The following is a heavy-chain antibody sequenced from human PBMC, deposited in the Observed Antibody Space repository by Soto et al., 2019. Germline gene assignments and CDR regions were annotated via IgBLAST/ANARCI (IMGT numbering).Heavy chain of an antibody. V-gene: IGHV1-18*01. Sequence: ASVKVSCKASGYTFTSYGISWVRQAPGQGLEWMGWISAYNGNTNYAKKLQGRVTMTTDTSTSTAYMELRSLRSDDTVVYYCARDQTIFGVVIMIDYWGQGTLVTVSS. J-gene: IGHJ4*02. CDR2: ISAYNGNT. CDR1: GYTFTSYG. D-gene: IGHD3-3*01. CDR3: ARDQTIFGVVIMIDY.